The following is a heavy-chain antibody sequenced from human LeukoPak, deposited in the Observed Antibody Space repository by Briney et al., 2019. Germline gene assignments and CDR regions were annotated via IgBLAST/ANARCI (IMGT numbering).Heavy chain of an antibody. CDR1: GFTFSSYW. Sequence: GGSLRLSCAASGFTFSSYWMSWVRQAPGKGLEWVANIKQDGSEKYYVDSVKGRFTISRDNAKNSLYLQMNSLRAEDTAVYYCARVNRIVVVPAATDNYYYYYMDVWGKGTTVTVSS. D-gene: IGHD2-2*01. J-gene: IGHJ6*03. V-gene: IGHV3-7*04. CDR3: ARVNRIVVVPAATDNYYYYYMDV. CDR2: IKQDGSEK.